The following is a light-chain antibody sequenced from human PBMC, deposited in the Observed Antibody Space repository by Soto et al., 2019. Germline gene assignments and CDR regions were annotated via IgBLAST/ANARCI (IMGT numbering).Light chain of an antibody. Sequence: EIVMTQSPATLSVSPGDRVTLSCRASQSISNNLAWYQHKPGRAPRVLIYDASTRATGIPVRFSGSGSGTEFTLTISSLQSDDFAVYYCQQYNNWPPKHTFGQGTKLEIK. CDR3: QQYNNWPPKHT. V-gene: IGKV3-15*01. CDR2: DAS. CDR1: QSISNN. J-gene: IGKJ2*01.